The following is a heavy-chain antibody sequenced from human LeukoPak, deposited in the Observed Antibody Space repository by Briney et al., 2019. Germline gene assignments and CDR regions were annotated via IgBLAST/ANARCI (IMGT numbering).Heavy chain of an antibody. CDR1: GYTFTSYG. Sequence: GASVKVSCKASGYTFTSYGISWVRQAPGQGLEWMGWISAYNGNTNYAQKLQGRVTMTTDTSTSTAYMELRSLRSDDTAVYYCARVNDILTGYYVGVGVFDYWGQGTLVTVSS. V-gene: IGHV1-18*01. CDR3: ARVNDILTGYYVGVGVFDY. CDR2: ISAYNGNT. J-gene: IGHJ4*02. D-gene: IGHD3-9*01.